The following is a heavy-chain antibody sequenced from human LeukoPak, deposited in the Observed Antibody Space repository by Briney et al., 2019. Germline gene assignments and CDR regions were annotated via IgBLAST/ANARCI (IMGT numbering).Heavy chain of an antibody. CDR1: GFTFSSYW. Sequence: PGGSLRLSCAASGFTFSSYWMSWVRHAPGKGLGRVANIKQDGSEKYYVDSVKGRFTNSRDNAKNSLYLQMTSVRAEDTAVYYCARDYYYYGMDVWGKGTTVTVSS. J-gene: IGHJ6*04. V-gene: IGHV3-7*03. CDR3: ARDYYYYGMDV. CDR2: IKQDGSEK.